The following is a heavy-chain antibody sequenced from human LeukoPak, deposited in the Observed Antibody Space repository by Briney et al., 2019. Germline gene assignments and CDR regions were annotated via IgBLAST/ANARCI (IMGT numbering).Heavy chain of an antibody. CDR1: GFTFSDYY. CDR2: ISSSGSTI. CDR3: ARSPYYYDCSGRDLGFACFDP. D-gene: IGHD3-22*01. V-gene: IGHV3-11*01. Sequence: GGSLRLSCAASGFTFSDYYMSWIRQAPGKGLEWVSYISSSGSTIYYADSVKGRFTISRDNAKNSLYLQMNSLRAEDTAVYYCARSPYYYDCSGRDLGFACFDPWGQGTLVTVSS. J-gene: IGHJ5*02.